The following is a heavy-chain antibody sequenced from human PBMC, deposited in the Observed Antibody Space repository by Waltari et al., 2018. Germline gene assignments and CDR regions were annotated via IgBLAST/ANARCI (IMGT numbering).Heavy chain of an antibody. CDR2: ISSSSSTI. CDR1: GFTFSRYS. V-gene: IGHV3-48*01. Sequence: VQLVESGGGLVQPGGSLRLSCAASGFTFSRYSMNWVRQAPGKGLEWVSYISSSSSTIYYADSVKGRFTISRDNAKNSLYLQMNSLRAEDTAVYYCARAPDYYDSSGYTQGPFDYWGQGTLVTVSS. J-gene: IGHJ4*02. CDR3: ARAPDYYDSSGYTQGPFDY. D-gene: IGHD3-22*01.